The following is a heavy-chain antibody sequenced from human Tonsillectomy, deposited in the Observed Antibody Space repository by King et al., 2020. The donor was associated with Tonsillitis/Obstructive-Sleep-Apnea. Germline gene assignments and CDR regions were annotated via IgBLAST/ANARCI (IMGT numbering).Heavy chain of an antibody. Sequence: VQLQQWGAGLLKPSETLSLTCAVYGGSFSGYYWSWIRQPPGKGLEWIGEINHSGSTNYNPSLKSRVTISVDTSNNQFSLKLSSVTAADTAVYYYAAGTYYFDYWGQGTLVTVSS. J-gene: IGHJ4*02. CDR3: AAGTYYFDY. V-gene: IGHV4-34*01. D-gene: IGHD6-13*01. CDR2: INHSGST. CDR1: GGSFSGYY.